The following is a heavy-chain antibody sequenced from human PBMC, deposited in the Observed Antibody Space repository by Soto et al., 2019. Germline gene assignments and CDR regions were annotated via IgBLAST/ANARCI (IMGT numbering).Heavy chain of an antibody. J-gene: IGHJ6*02. Sequence: ASVKVSCKASGFTFTSSAVHWVRQAPGKGLEWMGGFDPEDGETIYAQKFQGRVTMTEDTSTDTAYMELSSLRSEDTAVYYCATRTTSNYYYYGMDVWGQGTTVTVSS. CDR3: ATRTTSNYYYYGMDV. CDR2: FDPEDGET. CDR1: GFTFTSSA. D-gene: IGHD1-7*01. V-gene: IGHV1-24*01.